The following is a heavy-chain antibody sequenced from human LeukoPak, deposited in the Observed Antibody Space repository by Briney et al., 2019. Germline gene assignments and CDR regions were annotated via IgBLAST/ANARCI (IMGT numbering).Heavy chain of an antibody. J-gene: IGHJ1*01. D-gene: IGHD3-22*01. CDR3: ARDPGAYYYDISGYTHAEYFQH. V-gene: IGHV4-4*07. CDR2: IHTSGST. CDR1: GGSFSYYY. Sequence: SETLSLTCAVFGGSFSYYYWSWIRQPAGKGLEWIGRIHTSGSTNSNPSLKSRVTMSVDTSKNQFSLKLSSVTAADTALYYCARDPGAYYYDISGYTHAEYFQHWGQGILVTVSS.